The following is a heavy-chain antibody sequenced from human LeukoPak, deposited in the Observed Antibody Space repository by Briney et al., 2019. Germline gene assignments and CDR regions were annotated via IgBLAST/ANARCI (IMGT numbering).Heavy chain of an antibody. D-gene: IGHD3-16*01. Sequence: VGSLRLSCAASGFTFTGHNMNCVRQAPGKGLEWISFVSISSGTIYYADSVKGRFSISRDNAKSSLDLQMNRLRAEDTAVYYCARAMSTFGGVRNYFDSWGQGTLVTVSS. V-gene: IGHV3-48*04. CDR1: GFTFTGHN. CDR3: ARAMSTFGGVRNYFDS. CDR2: VSISSGTI. J-gene: IGHJ4*02.